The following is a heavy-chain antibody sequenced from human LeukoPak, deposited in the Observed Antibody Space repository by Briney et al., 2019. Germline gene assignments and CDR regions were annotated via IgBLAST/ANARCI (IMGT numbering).Heavy chain of an antibody. J-gene: IGHJ4*02. Sequence: NSGGSLRLSCAASGFTFSDYYMSWIRQAPGKGLEWVSYISSSGSTIYYADSVKGRFTISRDNAKNSLYLQMNSLTAEDTAVYYCARSSRWFGELLSPFDYWGQGTLVTVSS. CDR1: GFTFSDYY. D-gene: IGHD3-10*01. V-gene: IGHV3-11*01. CDR2: ISSSGSTI. CDR3: ARSSRWFGELLSPFDY.